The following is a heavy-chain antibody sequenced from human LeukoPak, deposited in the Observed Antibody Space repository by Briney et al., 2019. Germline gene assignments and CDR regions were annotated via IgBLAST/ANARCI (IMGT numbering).Heavy chain of an antibody. CDR1: GFTFSSYA. CDR3: AKVAVAGDWYCGMDV. D-gene: IGHD6-19*01. CDR2: VSGSGGST. J-gene: IGHJ6*02. V-gene: IGHV3-23*01. Sequence: GGSLRLSCAASGFTFSSYAMSWVRQAPGKGLEWVSAVSGSGGSTYYADSVKGRFTISRDNSKNTLYLQMNSLRAEDRAVYYCAKVAVAGDWYCGMDVWGRGTTVTVSS.